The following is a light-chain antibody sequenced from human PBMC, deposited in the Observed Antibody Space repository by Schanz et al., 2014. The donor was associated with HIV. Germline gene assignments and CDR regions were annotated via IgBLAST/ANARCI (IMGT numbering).Light chain of an antibody. CDR1: SSDVGSYNL. CDR3: SSYRSGSPLWV. V-gene: IGLV2-14*02. J-gene: IGLJ3*02. Sequence: QSVLTQPASVSGSPGQSITISCTGTSSDVGSYNLVSWYQQHPGKAPKLMIYEVSKRPSGVSNRFSGSKSGNTASLTISGLQAEDEADYYCSSYRSGSPLWVFGGGTKLTVL. CDR2: EVS.